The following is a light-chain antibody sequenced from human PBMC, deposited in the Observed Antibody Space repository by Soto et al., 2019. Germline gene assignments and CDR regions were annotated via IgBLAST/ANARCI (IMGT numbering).Light chain of an antibody. CDR1: SSDVGSYNL. CDR2: EGN. Sequence: QSALTQPASVSGSPGQSITISCTGASSDVGSYNLFSWYQQHPGEAPKLMIYEGNKRPSGVSNSFSGSKSGNTASLTISGLQAEDEADYYRFSYAGSHYVSGTGTSSPS. V-gene: IGLV2-23*01. CDR3: FSYAGSHYV. J-gene: IGLJ1*01.